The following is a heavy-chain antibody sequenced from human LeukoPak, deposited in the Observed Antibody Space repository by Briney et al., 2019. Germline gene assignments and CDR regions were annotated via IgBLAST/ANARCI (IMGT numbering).Heavy chain of an antibody. D-gene: IGHD4-17*01. J-gene: IGHJ3*02. Sequence: PSETLSLTCTVSGDSISGYYWSWIRQPPGKGLEWIGYIYYSGSTNYNPSLKSRVTISVDTSKNQFSLKLSSVTAADTAVYYCARSDYVAFDIWGQGTMVAVSS. V-gene: IGHV4-59*08. CDR2: IYYSGST. CDR1: GDSISGYY. CDR3: ARSDYVAFDI.